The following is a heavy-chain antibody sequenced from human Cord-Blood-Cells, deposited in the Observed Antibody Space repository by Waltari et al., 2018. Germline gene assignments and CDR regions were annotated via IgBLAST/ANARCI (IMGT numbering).Heavy chain of an antibody. CDR3: ARGNPYADFDY. Sequence: QVQLQQWGAGLLKPSETLSLTCAVYGGSFSGYHWSWIRQPPGKGLEWIGEINHSGSTNYNPSLKSRVTISVDTSKNQFSLKLSSVTAADTAVYYCARGNPYADFDYWGQGTLVTVSS. CDR1: GGSFSGYH. D-gene: IGHD3-16*01. V-gene: IGHV4-34*01. CDR2: INHSGST. J-gene: IGHJ4*02.